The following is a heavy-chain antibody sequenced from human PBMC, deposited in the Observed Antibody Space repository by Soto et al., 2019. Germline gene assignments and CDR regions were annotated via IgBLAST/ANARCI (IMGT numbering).Heavy chain of an antibody. CDR3: ARDPSKIEPYYFDY. CDR1: GYTFTSYA. J-gene: IGHJ4*02. Sequence: ASVKVSCKAPGYTFTSYAMHWVRQAPGQRLEWMGWINAGNGNTKYSQKFQGRVTITRDTSASTAYMELSSLRSEDTAVYYCARDPSKIEPYYFDYWAQGTLVTVSS. CDR2: INAGNGNT. V-gene: IGHV1-3*01.